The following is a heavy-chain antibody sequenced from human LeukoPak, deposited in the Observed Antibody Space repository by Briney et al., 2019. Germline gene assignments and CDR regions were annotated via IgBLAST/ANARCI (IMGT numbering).Heavy chain of an antibody. J-gene: IGHJ6*03. CDR2: TTATSTTT. CDR1: GFTFSNYN. CDR3: ARIHPPGYYFYSMDV. V-gene: IGHV3-48*01. Sequence: GGSLRLSCAASGFTFSNYNIQWVRQTPGKGLEWVSFTTATSTTTFYADPVKGRFTISRDNAKSSLYLQMDSLRAEDTAVYYCARIHPPGYYFYSMDVWGRGTTVTVSS. D-gene: IGHD1-1*01.